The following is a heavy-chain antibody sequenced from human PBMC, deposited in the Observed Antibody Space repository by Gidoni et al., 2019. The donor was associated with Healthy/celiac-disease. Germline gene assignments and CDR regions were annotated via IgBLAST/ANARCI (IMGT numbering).Heavy chain of an antibody. CDR2: IYYSGST. J-gene: IGHJ2*01. D-gene: IGHD3-22*01. V-gene: IGHV4-59*01. Sequence: QVQLQESGPGLVKPSETLSLTCTVSGGSIRSYYWSWIRQPPGKGLEWIGYIYYSGSTNYNPSLKSRVTISVDTSKNQFSLKLSSVTAADTAVYYCARGGRPRITMIPVARDWYFDLWGRGTLVTVSS. CDR1: GGSIRSYY. CDR3: ARGGRPRITMIPVARDWYFDL.